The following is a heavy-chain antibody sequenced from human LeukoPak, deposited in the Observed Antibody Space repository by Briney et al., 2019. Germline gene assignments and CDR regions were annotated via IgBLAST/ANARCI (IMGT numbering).Heavy chain of an antibody. CDR1: GGSMNNYY. CDR3: ARGGTPITMIVVESNWFDP. V-gene: IGHV4-59*01. J-gene: IGHJ5*02. Sequence: SETLSLTCSVSGGSMNNYYWSWIRQPPGKGLEWIGNVYYSGSTDSNPSLKSRVTMSVDTSKNQFSMKLSSVTAAGTAVYYCARGGTPITMIVVESNWFDPWGQGTRVTVSS. CDR2: VYYSGST. D-gene: IGHD3-22*01.